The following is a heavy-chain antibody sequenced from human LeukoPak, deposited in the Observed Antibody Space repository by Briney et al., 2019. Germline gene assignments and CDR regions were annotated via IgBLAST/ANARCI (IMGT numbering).Heavy chain of an antibody. Sequence: QSGGSLRFSCAASGFTFSSYAMSWVRQAPGKGLEWVSAISGSGGSTYYADSVKGRFTISRDNSKNTLYLQMNSLRAEDTAVYYCAKDRDYYDSSGLFDYWGQGTLVTVSS. J-gene: IGHJ4*02. D-gene: IGHD3-22*01. CDR3: AKDRDYYDSSGLFDY. V-gene: IGHV3-23*01. CDR2: ISGSGGST. CDR1: GFTFSSYA.